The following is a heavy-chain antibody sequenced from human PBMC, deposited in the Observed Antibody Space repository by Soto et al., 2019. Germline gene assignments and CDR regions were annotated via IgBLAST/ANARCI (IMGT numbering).Heavy chain of an antibody. CDR2: IWSDGSKK. D-gene: IGHD3-3*01. Sequence: QVQLEESGGGVVQPGRSLRLSCAASGFTFSSSVMHWVRQAPGRGLEWVAVIWSDGSKKYYADSVTGRFAISRDNSINTLYLQMSSLSAEDTAVYCCASEVIWCGHRYAVDVGGQGTAVTVSS. J-gene: IGHJ6*02. CDR1: GFTFSSSV. V-gene: IGHV3-33*01. CDR3: ASEVIWCGHRYAVDV.